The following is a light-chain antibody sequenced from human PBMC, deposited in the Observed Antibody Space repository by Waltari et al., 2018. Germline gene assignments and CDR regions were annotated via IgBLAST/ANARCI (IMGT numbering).Light chain of an antibody. J-gene: IGKJ1*01. Sequence: DIVLTQSPDSLAVSLGETATINCKTSPSVLFSSNNENYLAWYQRKPGQPPKLLIPWASTRESGVPARFSGSGSGTDFTLTISSLQAEDVAVYYCQQYYSLVRTFGQGTKVEVK. CDR2: WAS. CDR1: PSVLFSSNNENY. CDR3: QQYYSLVRT. V-gene: IGKV4-1*01.